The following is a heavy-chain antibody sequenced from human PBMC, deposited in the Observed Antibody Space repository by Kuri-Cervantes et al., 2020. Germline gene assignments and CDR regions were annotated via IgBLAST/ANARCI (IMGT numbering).Heavy chain of an antibody. CDR3: ARGPSQAAADWYFDL. CDR2: IWYDGSNK. V-gene: IGHV3-33*01. CDR1: GFTFSSYG. J-gene: IGHJ2*01. D-gene: IGHD6-13*01. Sequence: GGSLRLSCAASGFTFSSYGMHWVRQAPGKGLEWVAVIWYDGSNKYYADSVKGRFTISRDNSKNTLYLQMNSLRAEDTALYYCARGPSQAAADWYFDLWGRGTLVTVSS.